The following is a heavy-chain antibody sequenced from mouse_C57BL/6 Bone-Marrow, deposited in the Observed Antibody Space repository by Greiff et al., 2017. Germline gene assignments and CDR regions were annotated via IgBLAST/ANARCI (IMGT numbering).Heavy chain of an antibody. CDR3: ARGSYGDRGD. J-gene: IGHJ1*03. Sequence: EVQLQQSGPELVKPGASVKISCKASGYTFTDYYMNWVKQSPGKSLEWIGDINPNNGGTSYNQKFKGKDTLTVDKSSSTAYMELRSLTSEDSAVYYCARGSYGDRGDWGTGITVTGAS. D-gene: IGHD1-1*01. CDR1: GYTFTDYY. V-gene: IGHV1-26*01. CDR2: INPNNGGT.